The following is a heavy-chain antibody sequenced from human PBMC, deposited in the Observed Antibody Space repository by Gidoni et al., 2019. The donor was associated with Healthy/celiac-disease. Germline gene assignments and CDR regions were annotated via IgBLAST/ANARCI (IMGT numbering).Heavy chain of an antibody. CDR1: GGTFSSSA. Sequence: QVQLVQSGAEVKKPGSSVKVSCKASGGTFSSSAISWVRQAPGQGLEWMGGIIPIFGTANYEQKFQGRVTITADESTSTAYMELSSLRSEDTAVYYCACRDSAYGDYYYGMDVWGQGTTVTVSS. V-gene: IGHV1-69*01. CDR2: IIPIFGTA. D-gene: IGHD4-17*01. CDR3: ACRDSAYGDYYYGMDV. J-gene: IGHJ6*02.